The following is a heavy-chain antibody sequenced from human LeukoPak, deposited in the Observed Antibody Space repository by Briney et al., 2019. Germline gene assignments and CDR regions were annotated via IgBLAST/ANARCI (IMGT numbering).Heavy chain of an antibody. V-gene: IGHV3-30*18. CDR3: ANGYCTNGVCYPYYYYYMDV. J-gene: IGHJ6*03. CDR1: GFTFSSYG. Sequence: GGSLRLSWAASGFTFSSYGMHWVRQAPGEGLESVAVISYDGSNKYYANSVKGRFTISRDNSKNTLYLQMNSLRAEDTAVYYCANGYCTNGVCYPYYYYYMDVWGKGTTVTVSS. D-gene: IGHD2-8*01. CDR2: ISYDGSNK.